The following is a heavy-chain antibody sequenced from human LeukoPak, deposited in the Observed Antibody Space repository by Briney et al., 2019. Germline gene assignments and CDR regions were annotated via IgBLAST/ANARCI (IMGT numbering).Heavy chain of an antibody. CDR3: AREMIVENYFDY. CDR2: INPSGGST. V-gene: IGHV1-46*01. CDR1: GYTFTSHY. Sequence: ASVKVSCKASGYTFTSHYMHWVRQAPGQGLEWMGIINPSGGSTSYAQKFQGRVTMTRDTSTSTVYMELSSLRSEDTAVYYCAREMIVENYFDYWGQGTLVTVSS. D-gene: IGHD3-22*01. J-gene: IGHJ4*02.